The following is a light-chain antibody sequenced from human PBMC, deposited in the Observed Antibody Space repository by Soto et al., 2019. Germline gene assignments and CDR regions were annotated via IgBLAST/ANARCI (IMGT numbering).Light chain of an antibody. CDR2: DVN. Sequence: QSALTQPASVSGSPGQSITISCTGTSSDVGGYNYVSWYQQHPGKAPKLMIYDVNNRPSGVSNRFSGSKSGNTASLTISGLQAEEEADYYCSSYTGSSTYVVFGGGPKLTVL. V-gene: IGLV2-14*01. J-gene: IGLJ2*01. CDR3: SSYTGSSTYVV. CDR1: SSDVGGYNY.